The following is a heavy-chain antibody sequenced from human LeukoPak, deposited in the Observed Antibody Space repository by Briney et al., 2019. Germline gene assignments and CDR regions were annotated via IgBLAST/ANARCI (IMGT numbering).Heavy chain of an antibody. V-gene: IGHV1-18*01. CDR3: AKDLWWFGEFPNVFDI. Sequence: ASVKVSCKASGYTFTSYGISWVRQAPGQGLEWMGWISAYNGNTNYAQKLQGRVTMTTDTSTSTAYMELRSLRSDDTAVYYCAKDLWWFGEFPNVFDIWGQGTMVTVSS. J-gene: IGHJ3*02. D-gene: IGHD3-10*01. CDR1: GYTFTSYG. CDR2: ISAYNGNT.